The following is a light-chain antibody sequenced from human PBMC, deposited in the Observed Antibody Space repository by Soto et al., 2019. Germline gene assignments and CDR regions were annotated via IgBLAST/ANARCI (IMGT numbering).Light chain of an antibody. J-gene: IGLJ2*01. CDR3: CSYTGTYTLGV. Sequence: QSALTQPRSVSGSPGQSVTISCTGTSSNVGRFNYVSWYQHQTGKAPKLMIYDVTERPSGVPDRFSGSKSGNTASLTIPGLQAEDEADYYCCSYTGTYTLGVFGGGTKLTVL. V-gene: IGLV2-11*01. CDR2: DVT. CDR1: SSNVGRFNY.